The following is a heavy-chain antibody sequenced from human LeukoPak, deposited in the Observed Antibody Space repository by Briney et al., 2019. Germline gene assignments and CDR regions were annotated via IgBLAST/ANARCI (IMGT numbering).Heavy chain of an antibody. J-gene: IGHJ5*02. V-gene: IGHV3-7*03. CDR1: GFTFSRYW. D-gene: IGHD3-10*01. CDR2: IKEDGGEK. Sequence: GGSLRLSCAASGFTFSRYWMTWFRQAPGKGLEWVANIKEDGGEKYYVASVRGRFTISRDNAKNSLYLQMNSLRAEDTAVYYCARDYDGGEYNWFDPWGQGTLVTVSS. CDR3: ARDYDGGEYNWFDP.